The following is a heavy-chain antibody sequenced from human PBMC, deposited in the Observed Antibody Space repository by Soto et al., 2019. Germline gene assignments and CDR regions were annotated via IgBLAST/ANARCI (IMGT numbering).Heavy chain of an antibody. J-gene: IGHJ5*02. Sequence: PSETLSLTCAVYGGSFSGYYWSWIRQPPGKGLEWIGEINHSGSTNYNPSLKSRVTISVDTSKNQFSLKLSSVTAADTAVYYCARGEEGSSSGSGVWFDPWGQGTLVTVSS. CDR3: ARGEEGSSSGSGVWFDP. CDR1: GGSFSGYY. D-gene: IGHD6-6*01. CDR2: INHSGST. V-gene: IGHV4-34*01.